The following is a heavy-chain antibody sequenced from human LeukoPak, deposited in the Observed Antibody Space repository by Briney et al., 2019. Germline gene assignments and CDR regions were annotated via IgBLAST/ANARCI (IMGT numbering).Heavy chain of an antibody. J-gene: IGHJ4*02. CDR2: ISGSGGST. D-gene: IGHD3-9*01. CDR1: GFTFSSYA. Sequence: GGSLRLSCAASGFTFSSYAMSWVRQAPGKGLEWVSAISGSGGSTYYADSVKGRFTISRDNSKNTLYLQMNSLRAEDTAVYYCAKDHDILTVGGPDYWGQGTLVTVSS. CDR3: AKDHDILTVGGPDY. V-gene: IGHV3-23*01.